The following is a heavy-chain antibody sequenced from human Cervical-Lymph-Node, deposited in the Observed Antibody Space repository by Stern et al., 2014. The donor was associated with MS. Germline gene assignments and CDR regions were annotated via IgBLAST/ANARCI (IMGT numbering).Heavy chain of an antibody. CDR1: GFTLSSYS. V-gene: IGHV3-21*01. CDR2: IGSTGGFR. Sequence: EVQLVESGGGLVKPGVSLRLSCVASGFTLSSYSMNWVRQAPGKGLEWVSSIGSTGGFRYFADSVQGRFTISRDNAKNSLYLQMNSLRAEDTAVYYCARVISGTDHWGQGTLVTVSS. D-gene: IGHD6-13*01. J-gene: IGHJ4*02. CDR3: ARVISGTDH.